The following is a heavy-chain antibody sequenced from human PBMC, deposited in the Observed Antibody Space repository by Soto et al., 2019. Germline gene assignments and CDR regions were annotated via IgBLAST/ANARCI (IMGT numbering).Heavy chain of an antibody. D-gene: IGHD3-9*01. CDR2: INEDSTYI. Sequence: EVQLVESGGGLVKPGGSLRLSCTASGFAFNTFSMNWVRQAPGKGLEWVSSINEDSTYIYYADSLRGRITISRDNAKDSLFLQMNSLRPDDTAVYYCVRDLGRYFRSRSMDLWGDGATVTVSS. V-gene: IGHV3-21*02. CDR1: GFAFNTFS. J-gene: IGHJ6*03. CDR3: VRDLGRYFRSRSMDL.